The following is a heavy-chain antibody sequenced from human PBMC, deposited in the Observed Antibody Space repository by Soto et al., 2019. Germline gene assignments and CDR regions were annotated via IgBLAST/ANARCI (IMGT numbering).Heavy chain of an antibody. V-gene: IGHV4-30-4*01. J-gene: IGHJ1*01. CDR1: GASVNTGDYY. CDR3: VGTGTTDDF. D-gene: IGHD1-7*01. CDR2: IFYSGDT. Sequence: VQLQGSGPGLVKPSQTLSLTCTVSGASVNTGDYYWSYIRQPPGKGLEWLGYIFYSGDTYYNPSVKSRATISLNTSRNQFSLTLTSVTGADTAVYYCVGTGTTDDFWGQGTLVTVSS.